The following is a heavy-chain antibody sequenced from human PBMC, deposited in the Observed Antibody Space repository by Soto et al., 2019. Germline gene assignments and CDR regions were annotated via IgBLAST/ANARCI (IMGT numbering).Heavy chain of an antibody. CDR1: GYTFTSYG. CDR2: ISAYNGNT. J-gene: IGHJ5*02. CDR3: ARSSIIVVVPADNWFDP. Sequence: VKVSCKASGYTFTSYGISWVRQAPGQGLEWMGWISAYNGNTNYAQKLQGRVTMTTDTSTSTAYMELRSLRSDDTAVYYCARSSIIVVVPADNWFDPWGQGTLVTVSS. D-gene: IGHD2-2*01. V-gene: IGHV1-18*01.